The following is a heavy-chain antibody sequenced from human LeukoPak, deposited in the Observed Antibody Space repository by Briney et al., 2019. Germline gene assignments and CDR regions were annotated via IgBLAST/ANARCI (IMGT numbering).Heavy chain of an antibody. J-gene: IGHJ4*02. V-gene: IGHV4-59*01. CDR1: GGSISSYY. CDR2: IYYSGST. CDR3: ARDPPPL. Sequence: SETLSLTCTVSGGSISSYYWSWIRQPPGKGLEWIGYIYYSGSTNYNPSLKSRVTISVDTSKNQFSLKLSSVTAADTAVYYCARDPPPLWGQGTLVTVSS.